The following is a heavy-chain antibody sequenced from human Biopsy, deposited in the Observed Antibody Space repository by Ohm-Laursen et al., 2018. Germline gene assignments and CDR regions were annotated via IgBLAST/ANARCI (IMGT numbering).Heavy chain of an antibody. CDR2: VYYTGST. CDR1: GDSISSYY. V-gene: IGHV4-59*01. J-gene: IGHJ2*01. D-gene: IGHD3-22*01. Sequence: PSHTLSLTCTVSGDSISSYYWSWIRQPPGKGLEWIGYVYYTGSTDYNPSLQSRVTISVDTSKNHFSLRLRSLTPADTAIYYCARDRGFYSDRTVPGYFDLWGRGTLVTVSS. CDR3: ARDRGFYSDRTVPGYFDL.